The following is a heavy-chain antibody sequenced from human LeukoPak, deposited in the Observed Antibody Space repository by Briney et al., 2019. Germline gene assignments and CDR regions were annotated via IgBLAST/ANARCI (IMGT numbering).Heavy chain of an antibody. D-gene: IGHD4-17*01. V-gene: IGHV1-69*02. CDR1: GGTFSSYT. CDR2: IIPILGIA. CDR3: ASLKDYGDYGIDY. J-gene: IGHJ4*02. Sequence: ASVKVSCKAFGGTFSSYTISWVRQAPGQGLEWMGRIIPILGIANYAQKFQGRVTITADKSTSTAYMELSSLRSEDTAVYYCASLKDYGDYGIDYWGQGTLVTVSS.